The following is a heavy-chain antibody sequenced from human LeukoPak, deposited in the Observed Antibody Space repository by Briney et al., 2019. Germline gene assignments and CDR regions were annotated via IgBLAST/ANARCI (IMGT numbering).Heavy chain of an antibody. CDR2: INTNTGNP. CDR1: GYTFTSYA. V-gene: IGHV7-4-1*02. Sequence: GASVKVSCKASGYTFTSYAMNWVRQAPGQGLEWMGWINTNTGNPTYAQGFTGRFVFSLDTSVSTAYLQISSLKAEDTAVYYCARMGYGGPYDAFDIWGQGTMVTVSS. D-gene: IGHD4-23*01. CDR3: ARMGYGGPYDAFDI. J-gene: IGHJ3*02.